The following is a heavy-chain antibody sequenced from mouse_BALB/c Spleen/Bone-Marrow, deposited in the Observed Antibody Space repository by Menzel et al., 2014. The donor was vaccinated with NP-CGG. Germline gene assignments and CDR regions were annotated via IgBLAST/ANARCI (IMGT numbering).Heavy chain of an antibody. J-gene: IGHJ2*01. Sequence: VQLQQSGAELVKPGASVKLSCKASGYTFTDYIIHWIKQRSGQGLEWIGWFYPGSGNIKYNEKFKDKATLTADKSSSTVYMELNRLTSEDSAVYFCTRHFYGSSYFDYWGQGTTLTVSS. CDR1: GYTFTDYI. D-gene: IGHD1-1*01. CDR3: TRHFYGSSYFDY. CDR2: FYPGSGNI. V-gene: IGHV1-62-2*01.